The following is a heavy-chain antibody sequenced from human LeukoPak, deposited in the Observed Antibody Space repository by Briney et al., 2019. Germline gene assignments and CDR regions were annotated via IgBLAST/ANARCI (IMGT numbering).Heavy chain of an antibody. D-gene: IGHD2-2*01. CDR3: ARGGGEYQPLYYFDY. J-gene: IGHJ4*02. Sequence: ASVKVSCKASGYTFTSYYMHWVRQAPGQGLEWMGIINPSGGSTSYAQKFQGRVTITRDTSTSTVYMELSSLRSEDTAVYYCARGGGEYQPLYYFDYWGQGTLVTVSS. CDR1: GYTFTSYY. CDR2: INPSGGST. V-gene: IGHV1-46*01.